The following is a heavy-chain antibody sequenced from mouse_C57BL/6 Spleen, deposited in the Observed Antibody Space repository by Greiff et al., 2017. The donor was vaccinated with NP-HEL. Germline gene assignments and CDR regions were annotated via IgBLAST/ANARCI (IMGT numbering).Heavy chain of an antibody. CDR3: TTPLRRDFDY. D-gene: IGHD2-12*01. J-gene: IGHJ2*01. Sequence: EVKLVESGAELVRPGASVKLSCTASGFNIKDDYMHWVKQRPEQGLEWIGWIDPENGDTEYASKFQGKATITADTSSNTAYLQLSSLTSEDTAVYYCTTPLRRDFDYWGQGTTLTVSS. V-gene: IGHV14-4*01. CDR2: IDPENGDT. CDR1: GFNIKDDY.